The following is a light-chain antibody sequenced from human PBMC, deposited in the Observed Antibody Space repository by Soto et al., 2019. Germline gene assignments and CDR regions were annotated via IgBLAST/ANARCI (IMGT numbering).Light chain of an antibody. CDR2: LNSDGSH. J-gene: IGLJ2*01. CDR3: QTWDTGIVL. V-gene: IGLV4-69*01. CDR1: SGHTSYA. Sequence: QSVLTQSPSASASLGASVKLTCTLSSGHTSYAIAWHQQQPEKGPRYLMKLNSDGSHTKGDGISDRFLGSSSGAERYLTISSLQYEDEADYYCQTWDTGIVLFGGGTKLTVL.